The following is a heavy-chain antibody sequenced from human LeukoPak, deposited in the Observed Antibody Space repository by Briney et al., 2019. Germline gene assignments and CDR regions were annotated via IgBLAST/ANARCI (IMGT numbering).Heavy chain of an antibody. Sequence: GGSLRLSCAASGFTFSSYSMNWVRQAPGRGLEWVSSISSSSSYIYYADSVKGRFTISRDNAKNSLYLQMNSLRAEDTAVYYCGRLFPNYGHDWFDPWGQGTLVTVSS. CDR1: GFTFSSYS. CDR2: ISSSSSYI. J-gene: IGHJ5*02. CDR3: GRLFPNYGHDWFDP. V-gene: IGHV3-21*01. D-gene: IGHD3-10*01.